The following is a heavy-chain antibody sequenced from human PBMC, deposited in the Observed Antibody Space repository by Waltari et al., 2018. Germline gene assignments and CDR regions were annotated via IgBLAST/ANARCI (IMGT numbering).Heavy chain of an antibody. CDR2: IYTSGST. Sequence: QVQLQESGPGLVKPSQTLSLTCTVSGGSISSGSSYWSWIRQPAGKGLEWIGRIYTSGSTNYNPSLKSRVTISVDTSKNQFSLKLSSVTAADTAVYYCARVAVAGTSPFDYWGQGTLVTVSS. D-gene: IGHD6-19*01. V-gene: IGHV4-61*02. J-gene: IGHJ4*02. CDR1: GGSISSGSSY. CDR3: ARVAVAGTSPFDY.